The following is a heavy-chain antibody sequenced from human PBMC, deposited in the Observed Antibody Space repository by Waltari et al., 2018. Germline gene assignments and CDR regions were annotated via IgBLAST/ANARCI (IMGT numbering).Heavy chain of an antibody. CDR3: ARGEMATMPFDY. D-gene: IGHD5-12*01. J-gene: IGHJ4*02. Sequence: QVQLVQSGAEVKKPGSSVKVSCKASAGTCSSYATSWVRQAPGQGLEWMGGIIPIFGTANYAQKFQGRVTITTDESTSTAYMELSSLRSEDTAVYYWARGEMATMPFDYWGQGTLVTVSS. CDR2: IIPIFGTA. V-gene: IGHV1-69*05. CDR1: AGTCSSYA.